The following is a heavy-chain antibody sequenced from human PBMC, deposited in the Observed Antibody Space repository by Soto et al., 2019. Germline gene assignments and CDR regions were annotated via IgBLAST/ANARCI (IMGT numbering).Heavy chain of an antibody. CDR2: IIPIFGTA. V-gene: IGHV1-69*01. Sequence: QVQLVQSGAEVKKPGSSVKVSCKASGGTFSSYAISWVRQAPGQGLEWMGGIIPIFGTANYAQKFQGRVTITADESTSTAYMELSSLRSEDTAVYYCARERGVRIVVVGSRQGGYFDYWGKGTLVTVSS. J-gene: IGHJ4*02. D-gene: IGHD2-15*01. CDR1: GGTFSSYA. CDR3: ARERGVRIVVVGSRQGGYFDY.